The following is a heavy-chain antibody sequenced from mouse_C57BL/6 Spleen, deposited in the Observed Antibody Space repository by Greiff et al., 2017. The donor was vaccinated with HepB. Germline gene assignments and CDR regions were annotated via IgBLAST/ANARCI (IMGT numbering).Heavy chain of an antibody. V-gene: IGHV1-26*01. CDR3: ARSLLLRSWYFDV. D-gene: IGHD1-1*01. J-gene: IGHJ1*03. CDR1: GYTFTDYY. Sequence: VQLQQSGPELVKPGASVKISCKASGYTFTDYYMNWVKQSHGKSLEWIGDINPNNGGTSYNQKFKGKATLTVDKSSSTAYMELRSLTSEDSAVYYCARSLLLRSWYFDVWGTGTTVTVSS. CDR2: INPNNGGT.